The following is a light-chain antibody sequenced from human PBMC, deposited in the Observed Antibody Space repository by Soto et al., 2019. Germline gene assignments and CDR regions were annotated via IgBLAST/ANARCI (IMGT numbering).Light chain of an antibody. J-gene: IGLJ2*01. CDR1: SSDGGGYNY. Sequence: QSALTQPASVSGSPGQSITISCTGTSSDGGGYNYVSWYQQHPGKAPKLMIYEVSNRPSGVSNRFSGSKSGNTASLTISGLQAEDEADYYCSSYTSSSTLVFGGGTNLTVL. V-gene: IGLV2-14*01. CDR2: EVS. CDR3: SSYTSSSTLV.